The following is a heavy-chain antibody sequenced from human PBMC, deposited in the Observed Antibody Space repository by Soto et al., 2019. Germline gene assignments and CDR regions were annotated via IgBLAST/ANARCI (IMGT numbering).Heavy chain of an antibody. CDR1: GGSISSGDYY. CDR3: ARENPVDGMDV. Sequence: TLSLTCTVSGGSISSGDYYWSWIRQPPGKGLEWIGYIYYSGSTYYNPSLKSRVTISVDTSKNQFSLKLSSVTAADTAVYYCARENPVDGMDVWGQGTAVTVSS. J-gene: IGHJ6*02. CDR2: IYYSGST. V-gene: IGHV4-30-4*01.